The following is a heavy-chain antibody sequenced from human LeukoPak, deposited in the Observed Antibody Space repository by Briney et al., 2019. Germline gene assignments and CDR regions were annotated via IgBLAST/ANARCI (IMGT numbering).Heavy chain of an antibody. Sequence: AVKVSCKACGGIFRRYVISWVRPAPGRGREWVGRIIPILGIANYAQTFQGRVTITADKSTSTAYMEMSSLRSEDTAVYYCAREVLGSTGTPYNRFDPWGQGTLVTVSS. D-gene: IGHD1-7*01. CDR1: GGIFRRYV. CDR2: IIPILGIA. J-gene: IGHJ5*02. V-gene: IGHV1-69*04. CDR3: AREVLGSTGTPYNRFDP.